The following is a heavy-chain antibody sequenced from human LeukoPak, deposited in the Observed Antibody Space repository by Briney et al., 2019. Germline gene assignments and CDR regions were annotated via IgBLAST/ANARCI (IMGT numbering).Heavy chain of an antibody. V-gene: IGHV4-34*01. Sequence: TSETLSLTCAVYGGSFSGYYWSWIRQPPGKGLEWIGEINHSGSTNYNPSLKSRVTISVDTSKNQFSLKLSAVTAADTAVYYCARDASRDGYNRGYNWFDPWGQGTLVTVSS. CDR2: INHSGST. D-gene: IGHD5-24*01. CDR1: GGSFSGYY. CDR3: ARDASRDGYNRGYNWFDP. J-gene: IGHJ5*02.